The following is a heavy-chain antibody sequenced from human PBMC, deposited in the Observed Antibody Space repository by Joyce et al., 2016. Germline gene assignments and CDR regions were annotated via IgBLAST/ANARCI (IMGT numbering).Heavy chain of an antibody. D-gene: IGHD3-22*01. CDR1: GFTFSTSS. CDR3: ARGGIVYDYSMDL. Sequence: EVQLVESGGGLVKPGGSLRISCAASGFTFSTSSMSWFRRAPGKGREWFSAISSDSTYIFYADSVKGRFTVARDNAKNSLYLQMNSLRAEDTAVFFCARGGIVYDYSMDLWGQGTTVTVSS. J-gene: IGHJ6*02. CDR2: ISSDSTYI. V-gene: IGHV3-21*02.